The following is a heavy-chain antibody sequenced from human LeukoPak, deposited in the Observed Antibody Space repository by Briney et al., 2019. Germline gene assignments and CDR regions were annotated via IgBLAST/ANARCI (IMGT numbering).Heavy chain of an antibody. D-gene: IGHD5-24*01. Sequence: GGSLRLPCAASGFTFTNHAMAWVRLAPGKGLEWVSTLSDSGASTYYADSVKGRFTISRDNSRNTMYLQMDSLRADDTGVYFCARTPNRDGYSHIDFWGQGALVTVSS. CDR1: GFTFTNHA. CDR3: ARTPNRDGYSHIDF. J-gene: IGHJ4*02. V-gene: IGHV3-23*01. CDR2: LSDSGAST.